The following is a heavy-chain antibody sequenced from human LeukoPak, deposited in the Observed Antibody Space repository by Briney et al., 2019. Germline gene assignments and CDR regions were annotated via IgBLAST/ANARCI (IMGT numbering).Heavy chain of an antibody. Sequence: GESLKISCKVSEYRFSNYWIAWVRQMPGKGLEWMGMINPGDSESKYSPSFQGQVTMSVDKSSSTAFLQWNSLKVADTAMYFCARPYDSSGFHVSDAFDMWGQGTMVTVSS. CDR3: ARPYDSSGFHVSDAFDM. D-gene: IGHD3-22*01. V-gene: IGHV5-51*01. J-gene: IGHJ3*02. CDR1: EYRFSNYW. CDR2: INPGDSES.